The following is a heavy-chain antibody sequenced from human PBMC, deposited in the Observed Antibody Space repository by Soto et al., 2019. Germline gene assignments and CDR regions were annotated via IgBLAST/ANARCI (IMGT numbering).Heavy chain of an antibody. CDR1: GFTFSHFG. J-gene: IGHJ6*02. V-gene: IGHV3-48*03. CDR3: AGDAPSGDFWSGYSYGMDV. D-gene: IGHD3-3*01. CDR2: ISTTGSTI. Sequence: GGSLRLSCSASGFTFSHFGMAWVRKAPGKGLEWLSYISTTGSTIYYADSVKGRFTISRDNAKNSLFLQMDSLRAEDTAVYYCAGDAPSGDFWSGYSYGMDVWGQGTTVTVSS.